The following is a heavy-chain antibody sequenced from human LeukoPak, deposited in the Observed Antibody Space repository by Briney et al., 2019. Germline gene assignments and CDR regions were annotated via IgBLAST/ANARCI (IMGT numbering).Heavy chain of an antibody. D-gene: IGHD1-26*01. CDR1: GGSISSSSHY. J-gene: IGHJ3*02. CDR2: IYYSGST. V-gene: IGHV4-39*01. CDR3: ASSILGATPYDAFDI. Sequence: PSETLSLTCTVSGGSISSSSHYWGWIRQPPGKGLEWIGSIYYSGSTYYNPSLKSRVTISVDTSKNQFSLKLSSVTAADTAVYYCASSILGATPYDAFDIWGQGTMVTVSS.